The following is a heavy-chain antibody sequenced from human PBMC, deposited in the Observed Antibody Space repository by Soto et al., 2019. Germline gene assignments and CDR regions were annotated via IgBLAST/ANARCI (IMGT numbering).Heavy chain of an antibody. CDR3: AREPSQTLFDY. J-gene: IGHJ4*02. V-gene: IGHV3-48*03. CDR2: ITSSGDTI. Sequence: EVQLVESGGGLVQPGGSLRLSCAASGFSFSSYEMNWVRQAPGKGLEWVSYITSSGDTIYYADSVKGRFTISRDNAKNSLSLLLTSLRAEDTAVYYCAREPSQTLFDYWGRGTLVTVSS. CDR1: GFSFSSYE.